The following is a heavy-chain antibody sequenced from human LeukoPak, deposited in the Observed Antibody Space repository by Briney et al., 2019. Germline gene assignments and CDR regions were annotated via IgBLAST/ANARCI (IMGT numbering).Heavy chain of an antibody. CDR1: GYSFTSYW. D-gene: IGHD4-11*01. J-gene: IGHJ5*02. Sequence: GESLKISFKGSGYSFTSYWIGWVRPMPGKGLEWMGIVYPGDSDTRYSPSFQGQVTISADKSISTAYLQWSSLKASDTAMYYCARHAATVTGNWFDPWGQGTLVTVSS. CDR2: VYPGDSDT. CDR3: ARHAATVTGNWFDP. V-gene: IGHV5-51*01.